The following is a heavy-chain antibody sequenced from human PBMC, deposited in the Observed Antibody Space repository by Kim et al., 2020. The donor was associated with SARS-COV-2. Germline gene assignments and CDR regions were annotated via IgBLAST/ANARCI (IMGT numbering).Heavy chain of an antibody. CDR3: ARDSGSPWYYYYGMDV. V-gene: IGHV4-59*01. Sequence: YLKSRVTISVDTSKNQFSLKLSSVTAADTAVYYCARDSGSPWYYYYGMDVWGQGTTVTVSS. D-gene: IGHD1-26*01. J-gene: IGHJ6*02.